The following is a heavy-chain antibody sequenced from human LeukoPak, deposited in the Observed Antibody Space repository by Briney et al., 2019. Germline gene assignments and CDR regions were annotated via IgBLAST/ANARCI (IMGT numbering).Heavy chain of an antibody. J-gene: IGHJ6*02. CDR3: ARDPNVYGDYGYGMDV. CDR1: GFTFSSYA. Sequence: PGGSLRLSCAASGFTFSSYAMHWVRQAPGKGLEWVAVISYDGSNKYYADSVKGRFTISRDNSKNTLYLQMNSLRAEDTAVYYCARDPNVYGDYGYGMDVWGQGTTVTVSS. V-gene: IGHV3-30*04. D-gene: IGHD4-17*01. CDR2: ISYDGSNK.